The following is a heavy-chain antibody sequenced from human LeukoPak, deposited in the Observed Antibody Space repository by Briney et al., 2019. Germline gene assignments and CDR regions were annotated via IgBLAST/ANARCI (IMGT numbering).Heavy chain of an antibody. D-gene: IGHD3-3*01. CDR1: GFTFSSYG. CDR2: ISGSGGST. Sequence: PGGSLRLSCAASGFTFSSYGMHWVRQAPGKGLEWVSAISGSGGSTYYADSVKGRFTISRDNSKNTLYLQMNSLGAEDTAVYYCARPTYYDFWSGYSLDYWGQGTLVTVSS. J-gene: IGHJ4*02. V-gene: IGHV3-23*01. CDR3: ARPTYYDFWSGYSLDY.